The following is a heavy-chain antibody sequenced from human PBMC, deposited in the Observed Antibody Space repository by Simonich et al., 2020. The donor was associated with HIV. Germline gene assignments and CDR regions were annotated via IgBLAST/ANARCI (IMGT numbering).Heavy chain of an antibody. CDR3: ARLTAGGLGEYFQH. CDR1: GGSFSGYY. J-gene: IGHJ1*01. D-gene: IGHD6-13*01. CDR2: INHSGRT. Sequence: QVQLQQWGAGLLKPSETLSLTCAVYGGSFSGYYWSWIRQPPGKGLEWFGEINHSGRTNYNPSLKSRVTISVDTSKNQFSLKLSSVTAADTAVYYCARLTAGGLGEYFQHWGQGTLVTVSS. V-gene: IGHV4-34*01.